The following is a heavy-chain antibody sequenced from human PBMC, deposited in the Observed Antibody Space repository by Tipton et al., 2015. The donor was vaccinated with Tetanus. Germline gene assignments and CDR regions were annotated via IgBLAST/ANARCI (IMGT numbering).Heavy chain of an antibody. D-gene: IGHD3-9*01. Sequence: TLSLTCSVSGASVTSGYYYWSWIRQPPGKGLEWIGFIFYNGSTYFNPSLKSRVAISVDASKIQFSLRLAPVTAADTADYYCARARSASTGLEKGFDPWGQGTLVTVSS. CDR2: IFYNGST. V-gene: IGHV4-61*01. J-gene: IGHJ5*02. CDR1: GASVTSGYYY. CDR3: ARARSASTGLEKGFDP.